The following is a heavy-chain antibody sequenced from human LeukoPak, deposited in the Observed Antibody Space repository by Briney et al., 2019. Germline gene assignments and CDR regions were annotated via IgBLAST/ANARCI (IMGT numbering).Heavy chain of an antibody. Sequence: SVKVSCKASGGTFSSYAISWVRQAPGQGLEWMGRIIPILGIANYTQKFQGRVTITADKSTSTAYMELSSLRSEDTAVYYCARAPSTVVTQIDYWGQGTLVTVSS. CDR1: GGTFSSYA. J-gene: IGHJ4*02. CDR2: IIPILGIA. D-gene: IGHD4-23*01. V-gene: IGHV1-69*04. CDR3: ARAPSTVVTQIDY.